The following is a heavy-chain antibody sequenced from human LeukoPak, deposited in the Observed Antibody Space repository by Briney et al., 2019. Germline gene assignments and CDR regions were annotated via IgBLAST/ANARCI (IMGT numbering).Heavy chain of an antibody. CDR2: TYCGGST. V-gene: IGHV4-59*11. Sequence: SETLSLTCSVSGDSISFHFWSWIRQPPGKGLEWIGHTYCGGSTDYNPSLASRVTVSADTSKNQFSLKLSSVTAADTAVYYCATLGRAAGNAFDIWGQGTVVIVSS. CDR3: ATLGRAAGNAFDI. D-gene: IGHD1-26*01. J-gene: IGHJ3*02. CDR1: GDSISFHF.